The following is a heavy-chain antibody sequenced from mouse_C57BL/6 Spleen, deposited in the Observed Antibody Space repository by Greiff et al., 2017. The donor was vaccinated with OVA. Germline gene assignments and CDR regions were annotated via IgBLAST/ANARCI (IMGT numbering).Heavy chain of an antibody. D-gene: IGHD1-1*01. CDR1: GYTFTSYG. CDR2: IYPRSGNT. J-gene: IGHJ4*01. V-gene: IGHV1-81*01. Sequence: QVQLQQPGAELARPGASVKLSCKASGYTFTSYGISWVKQRPGQGLEWIGEIYPRSGNTYYNEKFKGKATLTADKSSSTAYMELRSLTSDDSAVYFCARQGYGSRHCAMDYWGQGTSVTVSS. CDR3: ARQGYGSRHCAMDY.